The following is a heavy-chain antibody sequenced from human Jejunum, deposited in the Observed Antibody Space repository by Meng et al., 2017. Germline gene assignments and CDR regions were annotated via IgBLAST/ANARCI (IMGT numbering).Heavy chain of an antibody. CDR1: GFTFSSYW. Sequence: GESLKISCAASGFTFSSYWMTWVRQAPGKGLEWVSVSSSSGGSTYYADSVKGRFTISRDNSKNTLFLQMNSLRAEDTAVYYCAKGATAMVTLRGLDVWGQGTTVTVSS. V-gene: IGHV3-23*01. CDR2: SSSSGGST. J-gene: IGHJ6*02. D-gene: IGHD5-18*01. CDR3: AKGATAMVTLRGLDV.